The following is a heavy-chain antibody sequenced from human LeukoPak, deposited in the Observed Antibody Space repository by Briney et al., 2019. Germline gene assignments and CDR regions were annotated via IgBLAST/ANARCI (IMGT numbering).Heavy chain of an antibody. CDR2: ITSSGGYT. CDR3: ATSGGFVLPNAITGNGYMDV. V-gene: IGHV3-21*01. D-gene: IGHD2-2*01. Sequence: PGGSLRLSCGASGFTFSDYSMNWIRQAPGKGLAWVASITSSGGYTYYADSVKGRFTISRDNAQNSLFLQMNSLRAEDTAVYFCATSGGFVLPNAITGNGYMDVWRRAPSVTVSS. CDR1: GFTFSDYS. J-gene: IGHJ6*03.